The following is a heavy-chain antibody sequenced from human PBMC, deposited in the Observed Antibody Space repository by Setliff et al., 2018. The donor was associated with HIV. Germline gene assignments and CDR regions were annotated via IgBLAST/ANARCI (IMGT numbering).Heavy chain of an antibody. Sequence: SETLSLTCTVSGDSISSYFWSWIRQPPGKGLEWIGYIYYSGSTNYNPSLKSRVTISVDTSKNQFSLKLSSVTAADTAVYYCARGSSWQYYYYYYMDVWGKGTTVTFSS. CDR2: IYYSGST. V-gene: IGHV4-59*01. J-gene: IGHJ6*03. CDR3: ARGSSWQYYYYYYMDV. D-gene: IGHD6-13*01. CDR1: GDSISSYF.